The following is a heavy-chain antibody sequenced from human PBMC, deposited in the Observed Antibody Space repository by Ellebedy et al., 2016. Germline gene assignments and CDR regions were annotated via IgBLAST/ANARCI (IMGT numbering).Heavy chain of an antibody. Sequence: GESLKISXAASGFTFSNAWMSWVRQAPGKGLEWVSVIYSGGSTYYADSVKGRFTISRDNSKNTLYLQMNSLRAEDTAVYYCARSSYDSSGYYLDAFDIWGQGTMVTVSS. J-gene: IGHJ3*02. CDR2: IYSGGST. CDR1: GFTFSNAW. CDR3: ARSSYDSSGYYLDAFDI. D-gene: IGHD3-22*01. V-gene: IGHV3-66*02.